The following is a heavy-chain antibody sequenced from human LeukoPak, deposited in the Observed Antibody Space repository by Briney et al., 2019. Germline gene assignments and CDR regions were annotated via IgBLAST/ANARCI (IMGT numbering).Heavy chain of an antibody. CDR2: ISVYNGNT. CDR1: GYTFNTYD. J-gene: IGHJ3*01. CDR3: ARDAQLVTHAFDV. V-gene: IGHV1-18*01. Sequence: ASVKVSCKASGYTFNTYDISWVRQAPGQGLDWMGWISVYNGNTNYAQSVQGRATMTTDTSTGPAYMELRSLRSDDTAVYYCARDAQLVTHAFDVWGQGTMVTVSS. D-gene: IGHD6-13*01.